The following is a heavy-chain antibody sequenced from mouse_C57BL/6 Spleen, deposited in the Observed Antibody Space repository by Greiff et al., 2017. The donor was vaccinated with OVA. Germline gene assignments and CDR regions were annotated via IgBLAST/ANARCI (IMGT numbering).Heavy chain of an antibody. J-gene: IGHJ4*01. D-gene: IGHD1-1*01. CDR1: GYAFTNYL. V-gene: IGHV1-54*01. CDR2: INPGSGGT. Sequence: QVQLQQSGAELVRPGTSVKVSCKASGYAFTNYLIEWVKQRPGQGLEWIGVINPGSGGTNYNEKFKGKATLTADKSSSTAYMQLSSLTSEDSAVYFCARGGSSYSYAMDYWGQGTSVTVSS. CDR3: ARGGSSYSYAMDY.